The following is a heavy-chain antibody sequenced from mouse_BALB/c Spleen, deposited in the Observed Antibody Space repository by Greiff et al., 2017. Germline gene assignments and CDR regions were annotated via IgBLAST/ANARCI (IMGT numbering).Heavy chain of an antibody. CDR2: INPYNGDT. V-gene: IGHV1-20*02. CDR3: ARRYGNYGYFDV. D-gene: IGHD2-10*02. Sequence: EVQLQESGPELVKPGASVKISCKASGYSFTGYFMNWVMQSHGKSLEWIGRINPYNGDTFYNQKFKGKATLTVDKSSSTAHMELRSLASEDSAVYYCARRYGNYGYFDVWGAGTTVTVSS. J-gene: IGHJ1*01. CDR1: GYSFTGYF.